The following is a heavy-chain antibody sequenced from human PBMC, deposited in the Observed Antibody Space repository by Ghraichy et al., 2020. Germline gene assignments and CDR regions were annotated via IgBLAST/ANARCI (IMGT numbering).Heavy chain of an antibody. J-gene: IGHJ6*02. CDR3: ARDISGDSDFFHFAIDV. CDR2: IWYDGTNK. Sequence: GESLNNSCAASGFTFSTYGMHWVRQSPGKGLEWVAVIWYDGTNKFYAGSVKGRFTISRDNSKNTLYLQMNSLRGEDTAVYYCARDISGDSDFFHFAIDVWGQGTTVTVSS. V-gene: IGHV3-33*01. CDR1: GFTFSTYG. D-gene: IGHD4-17*01.